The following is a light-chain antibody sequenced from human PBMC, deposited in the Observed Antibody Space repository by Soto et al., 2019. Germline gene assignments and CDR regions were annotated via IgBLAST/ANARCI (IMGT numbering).Light chain of an antibody. CDR2: INYDGTH. Sequence: QLVLTQSPSASASLGASVKLTCTLSSGYSPYAIAWHQQQSEKGPRFLMKINYDGTHSKGDGFFDRFSGSSSGAERHLTISSLQSEDEADYYCQSLGTGIQVFGGGTKLTVL. J-gene: IGLJ3*02. V-gene: IGLV4-69*01. CDR3: QSLGTGIQV. CDR1: SGYSPYA.